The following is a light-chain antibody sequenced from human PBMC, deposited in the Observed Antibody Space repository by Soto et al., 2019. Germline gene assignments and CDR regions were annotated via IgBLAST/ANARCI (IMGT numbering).Light chain of an antibody. Sequence: DIQVIQSPSSLSASVGDRVNLTGLASQGIGTYLVWYQQKSGKAPTVLIYASSTLQTGVPSRFSGSGFGTDFTLTISSLRPEDFAIYYCQESYSVSLIFGGGTKVDIK. V-gene: IGKV1-39*01. CDR1: QGIGTY. CDR3: QESYSVSLI. J-gene: IGKJ4*01. CDR2: ASS.